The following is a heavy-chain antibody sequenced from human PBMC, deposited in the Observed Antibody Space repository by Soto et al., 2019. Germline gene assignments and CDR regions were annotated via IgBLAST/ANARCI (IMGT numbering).Heavy chain of an antibody. CDR2: ISSSSSYI. CDR3: ARGIVVVPAANDAFDI. D-gene: IGHD2-2*01. V-gene: IGHV3-21*01. CDR1: GFTFSGYS. J-gene: IGHJ3*02. Sequence: EVQLVESGGGLVKPGGSLRLSCAASGFTFSGYSMNWVRQAPGKGLEWVSSISSSSSYIYYADSVKGRFTISRDNAKNSLYLQMNSLRAEDTAVYYCARGIVVVPAANDAFDIWGQGTMVTVSS.